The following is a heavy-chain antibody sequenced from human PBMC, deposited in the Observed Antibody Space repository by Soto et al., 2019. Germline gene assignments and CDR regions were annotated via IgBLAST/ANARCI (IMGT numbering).Heavy chain of an antibody. J-gene: IGHJ3*02. CDR2: IYYSGST. CDR1: GGSISSGGYY. CDR3: ASSHYSPYLLDAFDI. D-gene: IGHD3-10*01. Sequence: PSETLSLTCTVSGGSISSGGYYWSWIRQHPGKGLEWIGYIYYSGSTYYNPSLKSRVTISVDTSKNQFSLKLSSVTAVDTAVYYCASSHYSPYLLDAFDIWGQGTMVTVSS. V-gene: IGHV4-31*03.